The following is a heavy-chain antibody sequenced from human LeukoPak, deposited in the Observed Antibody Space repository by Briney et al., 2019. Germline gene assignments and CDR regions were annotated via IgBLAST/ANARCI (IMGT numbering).Heavy chain of an antibody. CDR3: ARGDLRYFDWSYHFDY. CDR1: GGSFSGYY. Sequence: SSETLSLTCAVYGGSFSGYYWSWIRQPPGKGLEWIGEINHSGSTNYNPSLKSRVTISVDTSKNQFSLKLSSVTAADTAVYYCARGDLRYFDWSYHFDYWGQGTLVTVSS. D-gene: IGHD3-9*01. CDR2: INHSGST. J-gene: IGHJ4*02. V-gene: IGHV4-34*01.